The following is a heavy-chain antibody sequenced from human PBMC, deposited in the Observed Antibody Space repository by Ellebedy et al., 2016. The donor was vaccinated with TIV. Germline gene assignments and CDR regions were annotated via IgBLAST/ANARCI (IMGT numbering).Heavy chain of an antibody. CDR3: ARDSENYDYVWGTVGY. CDR2: ISSSSSTI. Sequence: GGSLRLSXAASGFTFSSYSMNWVRQAPGKGLEWVSYISSSSSTIYYADSVKGRFTISRDNAKNSLYLQMNSLRAEDTAVYYCARDSENYDYVWGTVGYWGQGTLVTVSS. CDR1: GFTFSSYS. J-gene: IGHJ4*02. V-gene: IGHV3-48*04. D-gene: IGHD3-16*01.